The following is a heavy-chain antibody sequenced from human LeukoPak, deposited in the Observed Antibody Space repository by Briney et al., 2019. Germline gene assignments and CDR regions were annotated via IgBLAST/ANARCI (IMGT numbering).Heavy chain of an antibody. CDR2: IYYSGST. V-gene: IGHV4-59*08. CDR3: ARLGIGVVPSAMLGDYYFDY. J-gene: IGHJ4*02. CDR1: GGSISSYY. Sequence: SETLSLTCTVSGGSISSYYRSWIRQPPGKGLEWIGYIYYSGSTNYDPSLKSRVTISVDTSKDQFSLKLTSVTAADTAVYYCARLGIGVVPSAMLGDYYFDYWGQGTLVTVSS. D-gene: IGHD2-2*01.